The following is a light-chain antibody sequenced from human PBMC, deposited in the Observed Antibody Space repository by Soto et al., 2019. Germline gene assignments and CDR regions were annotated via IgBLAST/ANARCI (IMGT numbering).Light chain of an antibody. V-gene: IGKV1-5*03. Sequence: DIQMTQSPSTLSASVGDGVTITCRASQSIGSWLAWYQQKPGKAPKLLISKATNLQSGFPSRFSGSGSGTDFSLTISSLQPVDSATYYCQQYNDFQYTFGQGTKLEI. J-gene: IGKJ2*01. CDR3: QQYNDFQYT. CDR1: QSIGSW. CDR2: KAT.